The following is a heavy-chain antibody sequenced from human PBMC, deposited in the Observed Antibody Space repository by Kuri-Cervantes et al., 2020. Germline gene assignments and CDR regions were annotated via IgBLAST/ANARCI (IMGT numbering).Heavy chain of an antibody. J-gene: IGHJ6*02. D-gene: IGHD3-3*01. Sequence: GGSLRLSCVASGFTFRSYGMHWVRQAPGKGLEWVAVISYDGSNKYYADSVKGRFTISRDNSKNTLYLQMNSLRAEDTAVYYCARDQLNYDFWSGYYLFGGGPPSANGWDVWGQGTTVTVSS. CDR2: ISYDGSNK. V-gene: IGHV3-30*03. CDR1: GFTFRSYG. CDR3: ARDQLNYDFWSGYYLFGGGPPSANGWDV.